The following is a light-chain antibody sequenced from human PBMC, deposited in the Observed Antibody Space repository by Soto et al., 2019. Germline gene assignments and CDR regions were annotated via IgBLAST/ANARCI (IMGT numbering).Light chain of an antibody. Sequence: QAVVTQEPSLTVSLGGTVTLTCSSSTGAVTSTHYANWFQQKPGQPPRSLIYSTSNKYSWTPARFSGSLLGGSAALTLSDVQPEDEADYYCQPFDGATRVFGGGTKLTVL. V-gene: IGLV7-43*01. CDR2: STS. J-gene: IGLJ3*02. CDR1: TGAVTSTHY. CDR3: QPFDGATRV.